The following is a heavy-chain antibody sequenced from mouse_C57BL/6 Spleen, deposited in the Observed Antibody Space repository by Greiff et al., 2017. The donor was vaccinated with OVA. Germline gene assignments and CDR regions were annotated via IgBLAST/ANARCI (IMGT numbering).Heavy chain of an antibody. J-gene: IGHJ4*01. D-gene: IGHD3-3*01. V-gene: IGHV2-2*01. CDR3: ARAPGDDYAMDY. Sequence: QVQLQQSGPGLVQPSQSLSITCTVSGFSLTSYGVHWVRQSPGKGLEWLGVIWRGGSTAYNAAFISSLSISKDNSKSQVFFKMNSLQADDTAIYYCARAPGDDYAMDYWGQGTSVTVSS. CDR2: IWRGGST. CDR1: GFSLTSYG.